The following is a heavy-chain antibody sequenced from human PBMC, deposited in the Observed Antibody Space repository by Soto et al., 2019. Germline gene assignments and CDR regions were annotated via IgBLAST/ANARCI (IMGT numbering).Heavy chain of an antibody. V-gene: IGHV4-34*01. CDR1: GGSFDGYY. CDR3: ARGVDSWSGYLF. D-gene: IGHD3-3*01. Sequence: SETLSLTCALYGGSFDGYYWSWIRQSPGKGLEWIGETQHSGSTKYNPSLKSRVYLSVDTSTKQFSLKMTSMTAADRGVYYCARGVDSWSGYLFWGQGTPVTVSS. J-gene: IGHJ4*02. CDR2: TQHSGST.